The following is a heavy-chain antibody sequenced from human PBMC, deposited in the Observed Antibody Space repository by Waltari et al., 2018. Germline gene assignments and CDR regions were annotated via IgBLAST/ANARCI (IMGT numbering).Heavy chain of an antibody. J-gene: IGHJ6*03. V-gene: IGHV3-23*04. CDR2: ISGSGGST. CDR3: AKTSGGDYYYYYYIDV. CDR1: GCTFSSYA. D-gene: IGHD3-10*01. Sequence: EVQLVESGGGLVQPGGSLSLSGAASGCTFSSYAMSWVRQAPGKGLEWVSAISGSGGSTYYADSVKGRFTISRDNSKNTLYLQMNSLRAEDTAVYYCAKTSGGDYYYYYYIDVWGKGTTVTVSS.